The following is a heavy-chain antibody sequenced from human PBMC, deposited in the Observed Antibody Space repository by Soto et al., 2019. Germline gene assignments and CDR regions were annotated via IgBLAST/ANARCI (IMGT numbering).Heavy chain of an antibody. D-gene: IGHD3-9*01. V-gene: IGHV3-23*01. CDR3: AKDLGITYYDILTGYYPFDY. CDR2: ISGSGGNT. CDR1: GFTFSSYA. Sequence: GGSLRLSCAASGFTFSSYAMSWVRQAPGKGLEWVSAISGSGGNTYYADSVKGRFTISRDNSKNTLYLQMNSLRAEDTAVYYCAKDLGITYYDILTGYYPFDYWGQGTLVTVSS. J-gene: IGHJ4*02.